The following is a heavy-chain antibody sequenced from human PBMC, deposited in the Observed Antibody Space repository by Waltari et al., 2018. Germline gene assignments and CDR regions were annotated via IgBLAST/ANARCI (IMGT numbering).Heavy chain of an antibody. V-gene: IGHV4-39*07. D-gene: IGHD3-22*01. Sequence: QLQLQESGPGLVKPSETLSLTCTVSGGSIRSSSYYWGWIRPPPGKGLEWIGSIYYSGSTYYNPSLKSRVTISVDTSKNQFSLKLSSVTAADTAVYYCARDGYYDSSGYYWGQGTLVTVSS. CDR1: GGSIRSSSYY. CDR2: IYYSGST. CDR3: ARDGYYDSSGYY. J-gene: IGHJ4*02.